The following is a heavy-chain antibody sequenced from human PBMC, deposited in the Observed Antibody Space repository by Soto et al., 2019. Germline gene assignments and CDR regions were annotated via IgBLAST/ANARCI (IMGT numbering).Heavy chain of an antibody. J-gene: IGHJ4*02. CDR3: ARSSSSTTIGGKYYFDY. CDR1: GGSISSYY. V-gene: IGHV4-4*07. CDR2: IYTSGST. Sequence: KPSETLSLTCTVSGGSISSYYWSWIRQPAGKGLEWIGRIYTSGSTNYNPSLKSRVTMSVDTSKNQFSLKLSSVTAADTAVYYCARSSSSTTIGGKYYFDYWGQGTLVTVSS. D-gene: IGHD2-2*01.